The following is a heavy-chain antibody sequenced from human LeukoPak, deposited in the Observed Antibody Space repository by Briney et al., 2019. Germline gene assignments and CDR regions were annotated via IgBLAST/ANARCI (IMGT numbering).Heavy chain of an antibody. J-gene: IGHJ4*02. D-gene: IGHD2-21*02. CDR1: GFTFDDYG. Sequence: GGSLRLSCAASGFTFDDYGMSWVRQAPGKGLEWDSGINWNGGSTGYADSVKGRFTISRDNAKNSLYLQMNSLRAEDTALYYCARRPYCGGDCYLTACFDYWGQGTLVTVSS. CDR2: INWNGGST. V-gene: IGHV3-20*04. CDR3: ARRPYCGGDCYLTACFDY.